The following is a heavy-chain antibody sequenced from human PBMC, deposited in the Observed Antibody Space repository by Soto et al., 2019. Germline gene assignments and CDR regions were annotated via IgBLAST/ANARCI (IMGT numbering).Heavy chain of an antibody. D-gene: IGHD1-26*01. Sequence: KPSETLSLTCTVSGGSISSSSYYWGWIRQPPGKGLEWIGSIYYSGSTYYNPSLKSRVTISVDTSKNQFSLKLSSVTAADTAVYYCARQIVGARGFRDYYYGMDVWGQGTTVTVSS. CDR3: ARQIVGARGFRDYYYGMDV. J-gene: IGHJ6*02. V-gene: IGHV4-39*01. CDR2: IYYSGST. CDR1: GGSISSSSYY.